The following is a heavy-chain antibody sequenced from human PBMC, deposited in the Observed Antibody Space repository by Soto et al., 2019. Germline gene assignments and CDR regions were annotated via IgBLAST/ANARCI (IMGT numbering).Heavy chain of an antibody. Sequence: ASVKVSCKASGYTFTGYYVHWVRQAPGQGLEWVGWINPNSGDTYLAQRFQGRVTMNRDTSIGTAYMELRGLTSDDTAEYYCAKGGAIVAAGTRVYLYNAMDVWGQGTTVTVSS. J-gene: IGHJ6*02. CDR2: INPNSGDT. V-gene: IGHV1-2*02. CDR1: GYTFTGYY. D-gene: IGHD1-26*01. CDR3: AKGGAIVAAGTRVYLYNAMDV.